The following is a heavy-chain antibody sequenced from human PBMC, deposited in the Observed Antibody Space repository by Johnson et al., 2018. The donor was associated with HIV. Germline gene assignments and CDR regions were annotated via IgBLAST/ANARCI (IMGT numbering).Heavy chain of an antibody. Sequence: HVQLVESGGGVVQPGGSLRLSCAASGFTFSSYAMHWVRQAPGKGLEWVAVISYDGSNKYYADSVKGRFTISRDNSKNTLYLQMGSLRAEDMAVYYCARERSGSYYVDAFDIWGQGTMVTVSS. D-gene: IGHD1-26*01. V-gene: IGHV3-30*14. CDR2: ISYDGSNK. CDR1: GFTFSSYA. CDR3: ARERSGSYYVDAFDI. J-gene: IGHJ3*02.